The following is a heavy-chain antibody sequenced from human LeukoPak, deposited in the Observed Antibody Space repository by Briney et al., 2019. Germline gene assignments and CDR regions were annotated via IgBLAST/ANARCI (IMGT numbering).Heavy chain of an antibody. CDR3: ARDGYYDYVWGSYRHDAFDI. J-gene: IGHJ3*02. V-gene: IGHV1-3*01. Sequence: ASVKVSCKASGYTFTSYAMHWVRQAPGQRLEWMGWINAGNGNTKYSQKFQGRVTMTTDTSTSTAYMELRSLRSDDTAVYYCARDGYYDYVWGSYRHDAFDIWGQGTMVTVSS. CDR2: INAGNGNT. D-gene: IGHD3-16*02. CDR1: GYTFTSYA.